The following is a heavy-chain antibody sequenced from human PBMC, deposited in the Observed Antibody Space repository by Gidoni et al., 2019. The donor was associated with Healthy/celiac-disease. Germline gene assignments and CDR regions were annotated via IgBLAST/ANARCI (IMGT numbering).Heavy chain of an antibody. CDR1: GFTFSSYG. CDR3: AKEGRDGYNIDY. D-gene: IGHD5-12*01. V-gene: IGHV3-30*18. Sequence: QVQLVESGGGVVQPGRSLSLSCAASGFTFSSYGMHWVRQAPGKGLEGVAVISYDGSNKYYADSVKGRFTISRDNSKNTLYLQMNSLRAEDTAVYYCAKEGRDGYNIDYWGQGTLVTVSS. CDR2: ISYDGSNK. J-gene: IGHJ4*02.